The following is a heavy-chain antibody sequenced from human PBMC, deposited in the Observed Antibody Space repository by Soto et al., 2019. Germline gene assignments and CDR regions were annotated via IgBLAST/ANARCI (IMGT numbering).Heavy chain of an antibody. V-gene: IGHV5-51*01. D-gene: IGHD4-17*01. CDR2: IYPSDSQT. CDR1: GYSFSNWW. CDR3: ARHGFYGDYSSNYFDP. Sequence: SLKISCKGSGYSFSNWWIAWVRQMPGKGLEYMGIIYPSDSQTRYSPSFQGQVTISADKSISTAYLQWSSLKASDTAIYYCARHGFYGDYSSNYFDPWGQGTLVTVSS. J-gene: IGHJ5*02.